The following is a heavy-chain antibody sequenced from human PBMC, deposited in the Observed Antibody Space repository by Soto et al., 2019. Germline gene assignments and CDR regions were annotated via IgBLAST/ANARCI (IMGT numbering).Heavy chain of an antibody. V-gene: IGHV3-48*03. CDR2: ISSSGSTI. Sequence: ESGGGLVQPGGSLRLSCAASGFTFSSYEMNWVRQAPGKGLEWVSYISSSGSTIYYADSVKGRFTISRDNAKNSLYLQMNSLRAEDTAVYYCARGGEGYCSGGSCPVAFDIWGQGTMVTVSS. CDR1: GFTFSSYE. CDR3: ARGGEGYCSGGSCPVAFDI. D-gene: IGHD2-15*01. J-gene: IGHJ3*02.